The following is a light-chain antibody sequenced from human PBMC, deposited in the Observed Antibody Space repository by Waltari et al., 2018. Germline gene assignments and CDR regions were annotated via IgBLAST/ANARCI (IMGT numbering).Light chain of an antibody. J-gene: IGKJ4*01. CDR2: YAS. Sequence: EIVLTQSPATLSLSPRERATLSCRASQSVSSYLAWYQQKPGQAPRLLIYYASNSATGIPARFSGSGSGTDFTLTISSLEPEDFAVYYCQQRSNWPLTFGGGTKVEIK. V-gene: IGKV3-11*01. CDR3: QQRSNWPLT. CDR1: QSVSSY.